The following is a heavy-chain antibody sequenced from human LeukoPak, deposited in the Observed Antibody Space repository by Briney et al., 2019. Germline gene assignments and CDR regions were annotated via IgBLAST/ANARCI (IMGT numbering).Heavy chain of an antibody. Sequence: GGSLRLSCAASGFTFSTYNIHWVRQAPGKGLGWVAVISYDGSNKWYADSVKGRFTISRDNSKNTLYLQMNSLRAEDTAVYYCAKGDSSSQPHYWGQGTLVTVSS. J-gene: IGHJ4*02. V-gene: IGHV3-30*04. CDR1: GFTFSTYN. D-gene: IGHD6-13*01. CDR2: ISYDGSNK. CDR3: AKGDSSSQPHY.